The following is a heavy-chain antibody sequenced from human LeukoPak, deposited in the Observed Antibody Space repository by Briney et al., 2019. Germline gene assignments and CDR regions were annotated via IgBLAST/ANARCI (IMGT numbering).Heavy chain of an antibody. J-gene: IGHJ4*02. D-gene: IGHD6-6*01. CDR3: ARSGSIRKSIAARN. Sequence: ASVKVTCKASGYTFTSYDINWVRQAPGQGLEWMGWMNPNSGNTGYAQKFQGRVTMTRNTSISTAYMELRSLRSEHTAVYYCARSGSIRKSIAARNWGQGTLVTVSS. CDR2: MNPNSGNT. V-gene: IGHV1-8*01. CDR1: GYTFTSYD.